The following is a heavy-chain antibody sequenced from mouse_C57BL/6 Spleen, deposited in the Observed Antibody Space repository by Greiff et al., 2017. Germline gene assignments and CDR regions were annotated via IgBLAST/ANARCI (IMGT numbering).Heavy chain of an antibody. CDR2: ISGGGGNT. D-gene: IGHD4-1*01. J-gene: IGHJ2*01. Sequence: EVKVVESGGGLVKPGGSLKLSCAASGFTFSSYTMSWVRQTPEKRLEWVATISGGGGNTYYPDSVKGRFTISRDNAKNTLYLQMSSLRSEDTALYYCASQLGRFDYWGQGTTLTVSS. CDR1: GFTFSSYT. V-gene: IGHV5-9*01. CDR3: ASQLGRFDY.